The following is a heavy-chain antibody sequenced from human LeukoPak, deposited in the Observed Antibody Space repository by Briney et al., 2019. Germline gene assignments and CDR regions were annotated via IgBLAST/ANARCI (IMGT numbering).Heavy chain of an antibody. CDR2: ISGSGGST. CDR1: GFTFSSYA. Sequence: PGGSLRLSCAASGFTFSSYAMSWVRQAPGKGLEWVSAISGSGGSTYYADSVKGRFTISRDNSKNTLYLQMSSLRSEDTAVYYCARYGVKGVLSYYYDSSGPSASAFDIWGQGTMVTVSS. D-gene: IGHD3-22*01. CDR3: ARYGVKGVLSYYYDSSGPSASAFDI. V-gene: IGHV3-23*01. J-gene: IGHJ3*02.